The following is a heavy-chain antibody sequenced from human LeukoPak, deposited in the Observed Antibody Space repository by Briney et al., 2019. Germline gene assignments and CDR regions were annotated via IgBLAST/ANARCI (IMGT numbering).Heavy chain of an antibody. V-gene: IGHV4-61*02. CDR3: ARDFDY. CDR1: GGSISSGSYY. CDR2: IYTSGST. Sequence: SETLSLTCTVSGGSISSGSYYWSWIRQPAGKGLEWIGRIYTSGSTNYNPSLKSRVTISVDTSKNQFSLKLSSVTAANTAVYYCARDFDYWGQGTLVTVSS. J-gene: IGHJ4*02.